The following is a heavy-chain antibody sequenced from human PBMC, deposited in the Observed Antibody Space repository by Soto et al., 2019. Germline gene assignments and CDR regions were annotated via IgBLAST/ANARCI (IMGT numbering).Heavy chain of an antibody. D-gene: IGHD6-19*01. V-gene: IGHV1-2*04. Sequence: ASVNVSCKASGYTFTGYYMHWVRQAPGQGLEWMGWINPNSGGTNYAQKFQGWVTMTRDTSISTAYMELSRLRSDDTAVYYCARGAVAGTYYFYGMDVWGQVPKGTFSS. CDR3: ARGAVAGTYYFYGMDV. CDR2: INPNSGGT. CDR1: GYTFTGYY. J-gene: IGHJ6*02.